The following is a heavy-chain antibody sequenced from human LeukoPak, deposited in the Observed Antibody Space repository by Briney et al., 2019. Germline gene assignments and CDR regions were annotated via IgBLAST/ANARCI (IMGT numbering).Heavy chain of an antibody. V-gene: IGHV4-4*02. CDR1: GDSMSNSNW. J-gene: IGHJ5*02. CDR3: ARSYTSGWSDSNWFDP. CDR2: IFRSGTT. D-gene: IGHD6-19*01. Sequence: SGTLSLTCDVSGDSMSNSNWWSWVRQSPGKGLEWIGEIFRSGTTNYNPSLKSRVTISVDTSKSQFSLKLRSVTAADTAVYYCARSYTSGWSDSNWFDPWGQGTLVTVSS.